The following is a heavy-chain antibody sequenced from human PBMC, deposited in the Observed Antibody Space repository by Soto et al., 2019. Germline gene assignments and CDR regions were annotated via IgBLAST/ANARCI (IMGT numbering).Heavy chain of an antibody. D-gene: IGHD6-19*01. Sequence: GESLKISCKGSGYSFTSYWISWVRQMPGKGLEWMGRIDPSDSYTNYSPSFQGHVTISADNSKNTLYLQMNSLRAEDTAVYYCAKPQWLVPAPLDYWGQGTLVTVSS. CDR3: AKPQWLVPAPLDY. CDR1: GYSFTSYW. V-gene: IGHV5-10-1*01. J-gene: IGHJ4*02. CDR2: IDPSDSYT.